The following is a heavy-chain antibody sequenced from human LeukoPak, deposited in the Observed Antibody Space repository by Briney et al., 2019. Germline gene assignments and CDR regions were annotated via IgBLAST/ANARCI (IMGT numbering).Heavy chain of an antibody. V-gene: IGHV3-23*01. Sequence: GGSLRLSCAASGFTFSSYAMSWVRQAPGKGLEWVSAISGSGGSTYYADSVKGRFTISRDNSKNTLYLQMNSLRAEDTAVYYCAKAGHYYDSSGYPTHFDYWGQGTLVTVSS. D-gene: IGHD3-22*01. CDR3: AKAGHYYDSSGYPTHFDY. J-gene: IGHJ4*02. CDR2: ISGSGGST. CDR1: GFTFSSYA.